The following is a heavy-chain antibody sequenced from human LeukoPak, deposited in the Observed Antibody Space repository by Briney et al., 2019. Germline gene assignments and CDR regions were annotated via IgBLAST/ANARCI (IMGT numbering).Heavy chain of an antibody. V-gene: IGHV4-59*12. CDR2: IYYSGST. Sequence: SETLSLTCTVSGGSISSYYWSWIRQPPGKGLEWIGYIYYSGSTNYSPSLKSRVTISVDTSKNQFSLKLNSVTAADTAVYYCAKSNGYGLVEIWGQGTMVTVSS. J-gene: IGHJ3*02. CDR3: AKSNGYGLVEI. D-gene: IGHD3-10*01. CDR1: GGSISSYY.